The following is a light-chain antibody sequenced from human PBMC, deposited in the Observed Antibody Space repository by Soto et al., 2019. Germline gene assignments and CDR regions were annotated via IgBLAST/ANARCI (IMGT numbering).Light chain of an antibody. V-gene: IGKV3-20*01. CDR2: ETS. J-gene: IGKJ3*01. CDR1: QSVSSSY. CDR3: QQYGSSPFT. Sequence: EVVLTQSPGTLSLSPGERATLSCRASQSVSSSYLAWYQQKPGQAPRLLMYETSSRATGIPDRFSGSGSGTDFTLTISRLEPEDFAVYYCQQYGSSPFTFGPGTKVDIK.